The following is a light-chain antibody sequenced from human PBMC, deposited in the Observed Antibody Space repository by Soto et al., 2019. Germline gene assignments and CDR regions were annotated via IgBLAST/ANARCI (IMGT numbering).Light chain of an antibody. J-gene: IGKJ1*01. V-gene: IGKV1-5*03. CDR1: QSISSW. CDR2: KAS. CDR3: QQYNSYPWT. Sequence: SQMTQSPSTLSASLGDRVTITFRASQSISSWLAWYQQKPGKAPKLLIYKASSLESGVPSRFSGSGSGTEFTLTISSLQPDDFATYYCQQYNSYPWTFDQGTKVAIK.